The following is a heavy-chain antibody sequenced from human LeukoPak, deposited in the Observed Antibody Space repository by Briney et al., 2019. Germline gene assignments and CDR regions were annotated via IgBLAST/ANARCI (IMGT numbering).Heavy chain of an antibody. Sequence: SETLSLTCTVSGGPISSGSYYWSWIRQPAGKGLEWIGRIYTSGSTNYNPSLKSRVTISVDTSKNQFYLKLSSLTAADTAVYYCARRDDSSGYHKIFDYWGPGTLVTVSS. CDR1: GGPISSGSYY. CDR2: IYTSGST. J-gene: IGHJ4*02. CDR3: ARRDDSSGYHKIFDY. D-gene: IGHD3-22*01. V-gene: IGHV4-61*02.